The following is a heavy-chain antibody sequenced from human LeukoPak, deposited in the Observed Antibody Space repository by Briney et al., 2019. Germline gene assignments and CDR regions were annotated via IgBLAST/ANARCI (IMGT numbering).Heavy chain of an antibody. CDR2: IYYSGST. J-gene: IGHJ6*02. D-gene: IGHD3-10*01. Sequence: SPSETLSLTCTVSGGSISSYYWSWIRQPPGKGLEWIGYIYYSGSTNYNSSLKSRVTISVDTPKNQFSVKLSSVTAADTAVYYCARQVLVRGAQEGPYYYGMDVWGQGTTVTVSS. CDR1: GGSISSYY. V-gene: IGHV4-59*08. CDR3: ARQVLVRGAQEGPYYYGMDV.